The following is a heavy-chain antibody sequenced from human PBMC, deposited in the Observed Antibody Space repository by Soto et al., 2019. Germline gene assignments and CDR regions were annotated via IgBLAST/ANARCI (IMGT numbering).Heavy chain of an antibody. D-gene: IGHD6-19*01. J-gene: IGHJ4*02. Sequence: PGGSLRVSCAASGFTFDDYAMHWVRQAPGKGLEWVSGISWNSGSIGYADSVKGRFAISRDNAKNSLYLQMNSLRAEDTALYYCAKALMYSSGLGAFDYWGQGTLVTVSS. CDR2: ISWNSGSI. V-gene: IGHV3-9*01. CDR3: AKALMYSSGLGAFDY. CDR1: GFTFDDYA.